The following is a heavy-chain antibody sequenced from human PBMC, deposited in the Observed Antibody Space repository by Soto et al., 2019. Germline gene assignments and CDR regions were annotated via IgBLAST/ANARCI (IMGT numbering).Heavy chain of an antibody. V-gene: IGHV1-69*13. CDR1: GGTFSNSA. D-gene: IGHD6-6*01. CDR2: IMPIFRTP. Sequence: ASVKVSCKASGGTFSNSAISWVRQAPGQGLEWMGGIMPIFRTPDYAQKFQGRVTVTADESTSTAYMELSGLRSDDTAVYYCARGRRQLVEDTEVYFFEYWAQGTLVTVSS. J-gene: IGHJ4*02. CDR3: ARGRRQLVEDTEVYFFEY.